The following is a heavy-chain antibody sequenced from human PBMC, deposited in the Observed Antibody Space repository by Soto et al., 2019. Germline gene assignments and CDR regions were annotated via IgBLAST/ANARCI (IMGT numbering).Heavy chain of an antibody. D-gene: IGHD4-4*01. CDR3: ARDHAGLTTVPYYFDY. CDR2: IIPIFGTA. J-gene: IGHJ4*02. CDR1: GGTFSSYA. Sequence: SVKVSCKASGGTFSSYAISWVRQAPGQGLEWMGGIIPIFGTANYAQKFQGRVTITADESTSTAYMELSSLRSEDTAVYYCARDHAGLTTVPYYFDYWGQGTLVTVSS. V-gene: IGHV1-69*13.